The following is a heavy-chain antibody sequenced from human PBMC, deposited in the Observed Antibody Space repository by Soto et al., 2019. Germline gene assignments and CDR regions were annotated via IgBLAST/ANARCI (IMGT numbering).Heavy chain of an antibody. D-gene: IGHD3-9*01. CDR2: INSDGSST. J-gene: IGHJ6*03. V-gene: IGHV3-74*01. Sequence: PGGSLRLSCAASGFTFSSYWMHWVRQAPGKGLVWVSRINSDGSSTSYADSVKGRFTISRDNAKNTLYLQMNSLRAEDTAVYYCARDLWYDDILTGRPNYYYYMDVWGKGTTVTVSS. CDR1: GFTFSSYW. CDR3: ARDLWYDDILTGRPNYYYYMDV.